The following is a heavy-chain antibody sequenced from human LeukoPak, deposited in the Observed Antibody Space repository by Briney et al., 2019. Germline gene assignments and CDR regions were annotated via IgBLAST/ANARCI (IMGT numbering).Heavy chain of an antibody. CDR2: VRQDGSQK. V-gene: IGHV3-7*01. CDR1: GFTFSSYW. CDR3: ARESGSVTSEVDFDY. J-gene: IGHJ4*02. Sequence: GGSLRLSCAASGFTFSSYWMSWVRQAPGKGLEWVATVRQDGSQKYYVDSVKGRFTISRDNAKNSLYLQMNSLRAEDTAVYYCARESGSVTSEVDFDYWGQGTLVTVSS. D-gene: IGHD4-17*01.